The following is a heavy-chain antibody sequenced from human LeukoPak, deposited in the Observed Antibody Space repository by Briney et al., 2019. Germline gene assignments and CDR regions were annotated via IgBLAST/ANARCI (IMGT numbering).Heavy chain of an antibody. CDR3: ARVYQDIVVVPAATKQKNYYYYYMDV. CDR2: IYYSGST. D-gene: IGHD2-2*01. CDR1: GGSISSYY. J-gene: IGHJ6*03. Sequence: KASETLSLTCTVSGGSISSYYWSWIRQPPGKGLEWIGYIYYSGSTNYNPCLKSRVTISVDTSKNQFSLKLSSVTAAETAVYYCARVYQDIVVVPAATKQKNYYYYYMDVWGKGTTVTVSS. V-gene: IGHV4-59*01.